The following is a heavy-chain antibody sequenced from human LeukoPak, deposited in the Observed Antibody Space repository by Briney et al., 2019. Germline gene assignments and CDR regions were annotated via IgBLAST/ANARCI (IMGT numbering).Heavy chain of an antibody. V-gene: IGHV1-24*01. Sequence: GASVKVSCKVSGYTLTELSMHWVRQAPGKGLEWMGGFDPEDGETIYAQKFQGRVTMTEDTSTDTAYMELSSLRSEDTAVYYCTCSGGYGLSNWFDPWGQGTLVTVSS. CDR2: FDPEDGET. CDR3: TCSGGYGLSNWFDP. D-gene: IGHD3-10*02. J-gene: IGHJ5*02. CDR1: GYTLTELS.